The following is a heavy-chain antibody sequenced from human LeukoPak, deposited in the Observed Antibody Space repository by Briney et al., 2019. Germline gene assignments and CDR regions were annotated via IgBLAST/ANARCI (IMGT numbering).Heavy chain of an antibody. CDR1: GFTFGDYA. CDR3: TRAPLIMIVVVIHPPHDAFDI. V-gene: IGHV3-49*03. CDR2: IRSKAYGGTT. D-gene: IGHD3-22*01. J-gene: IGHJ3*02. Sequence: PGGSLRLSCTASGFTFGDYAMSWFRQAPGKGLEWVGFIRSKAYGGTTEYAASVKGRFTISRDDSKSIAYLQMNSLKTEDTAVYYCTRAPLIMIVVVIHPPHDAFDIWGQGTMVTVSS.